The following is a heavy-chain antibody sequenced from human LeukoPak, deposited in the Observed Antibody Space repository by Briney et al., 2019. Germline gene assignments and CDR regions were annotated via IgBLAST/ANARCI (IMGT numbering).Heavy chain of an antibody. CDR2: IYTSGST. CDR1: GGPISSYY. Sequence: SETLSLTCTVSGGPISSYYWSWIRQPAGKGLEWIGRIYTSGSTNYNPSLKSRVTMSVDTSKNQFSLKLSSVTAADTAVYYRAREWVARISYYYYYMDVWGKGTTVTVSS. J-gene: IGHJ6*03. V-gene: IGHV4-4*07. CDR3: AREWVARISYYYYYMDV.